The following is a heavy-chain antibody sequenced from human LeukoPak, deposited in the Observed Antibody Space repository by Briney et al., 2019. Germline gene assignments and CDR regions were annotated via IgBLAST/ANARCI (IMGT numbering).Heavy chain of an antibody. CDR2: IRSDGSNK. D-gene: IGHD6-19*01. V-gene: IGHV3-30*02. J-gene: IGHJ4*02. Sequence: GGSLRLSCAASGFTFSSYAMSWVRQAPGKGLEWVAFIRSDGSNKYYADSVKGRFTISRDNSKLYLQMNSLRAEDTAVYFCAKKGYSYGWRDSYYFDYWGQGTLVTVSS. CDR1: GFTFSSYA. CDR3: AKKGYSYGWRDSYYFDY.